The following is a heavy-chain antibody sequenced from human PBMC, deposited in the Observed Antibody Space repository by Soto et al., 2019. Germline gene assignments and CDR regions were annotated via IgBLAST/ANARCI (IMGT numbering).Heavy chain of an antibody. J-gene: IGHJ6*02. CDR3: ARLNGYCVSTNCHGYYGMDV. CDR2: IYSSENT. CDR1: CVSVASNSYS. V-gene: IGHV4-39*01. Sequence: PSGTLSLTCPVPCVSVASNSYSWGWIRQSPGKGLEWIGTIYSSENTYYNPSLLSRVTISVDTSKNEFSLRLSSVTAADTAVYYCARLNGYCVSTNCHGYYGMDVWGQGTTVT. D-gene: IGHD2-2*03.